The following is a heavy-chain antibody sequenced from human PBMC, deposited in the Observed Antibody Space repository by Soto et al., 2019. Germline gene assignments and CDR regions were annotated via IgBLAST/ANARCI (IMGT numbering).Heavy chain of an antibody. CDR3: ARANVYYYDSSGSAYYFDY. D-gene: IGHD3-22*01. CDR2: IYSGVST. CDR1: GFTVSSNY. V-gene: IGHV3-53*01. J-gene: IGHJ4*02. Sequence: GSLRLSCAASGFTVSSNYMSWVRQAPGKGLEWVSVIYSGVSTYYADSVKGRFTISRDNSKNTLYLQMNSLRAEDTAVYYCARANVYYYDSSGSAYYFDYWGQGTLVTVSS.